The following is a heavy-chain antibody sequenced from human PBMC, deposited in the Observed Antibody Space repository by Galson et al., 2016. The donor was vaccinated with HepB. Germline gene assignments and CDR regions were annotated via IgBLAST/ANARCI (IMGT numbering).Heavy chain of an antibody. J-gene: IGHJ4*02. Sequence: SVKVSCKASGGRFSSYGITWVRRAPGQGLEWMGIINPRGGRTSYTQKLQGRVTMTWDTSTSTVYMELSSLRSEDTALYYCARGYCSGGSCYFDYWGQGTLVTVSA. CDR3: ARGYCSGGSCYFDY. V-gene: IGHV1-46*01. CDR1: GGRFSSYG. D-gene: IGHD2-15*01. CDR2: INPRGGRT.